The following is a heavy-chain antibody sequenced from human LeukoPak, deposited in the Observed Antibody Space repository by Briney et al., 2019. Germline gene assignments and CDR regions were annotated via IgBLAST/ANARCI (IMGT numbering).Heavy chain of an antibody. D-gene: IGHD6-19*01. J-gene: IGHJ6*03. V-gene: IGHV1-2*02. Sequence: ASVKVSCKVSGFTLTDYFMHWLRQAPGRGLEWMGYINPNSGGTNYAQKFQGRVTMTRDTSISTAYMELSRLRSDDTAVYYCARLAVAGAHYYYYMDVWGKGTTVTVSS. CDR1: GFTLTDYF. CDR2: INPNSGGT. CDR3: ARLAVAGAHYYYYMDV.